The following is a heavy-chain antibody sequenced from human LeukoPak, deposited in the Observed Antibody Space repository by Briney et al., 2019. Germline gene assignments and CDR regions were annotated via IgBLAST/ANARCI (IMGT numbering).Heavy chain of an antibody. V-gene: IGHV4-39*07. J-gene: IGHJ3*02. CDR1: GGSISSSSYY. Sequence: AETLSLTCTVSGGSISSSSYYWGWIRQPPGKGLEWIGSIHYSGSTYYNPSLKSRVSISVDTSKNQFSLKLSSVTAADTAVYYCARGLGNSGWYAEDALDIWGQGTMVTVSS. CDR2: IHYSGST. CDR3: ARGLGNSGWYAEDALDI. D-gene: IGHD6-19*01.